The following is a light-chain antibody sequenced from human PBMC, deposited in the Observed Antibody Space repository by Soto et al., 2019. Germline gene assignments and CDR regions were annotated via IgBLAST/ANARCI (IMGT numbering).Light chain of an antibody. CDR3: QQYNSKRA. CDR1: QSILTW. V-gene: IGKV1-5*03. Sequence: DIQMTQSPSSLSASVGDRVTITCRASQSILTWLAWYQQKPGKAPKLLISKASTLESGVPSRFSGSGSGTDFTLTISGLQPDDFATYYCQQYNSKRAFGQGTKVDI. CDR2: KAS. J-gene: IGKJ1*01.